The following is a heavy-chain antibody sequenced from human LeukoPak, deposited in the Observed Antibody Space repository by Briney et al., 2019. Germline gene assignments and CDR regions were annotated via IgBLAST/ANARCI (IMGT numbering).Heavy chain of an antibody. J-gene: IGHJ3*01. Sequence: GGSLRLSCAASGFTFSSFWMHWVRQAPGKGLVWVSRINTDGSSTDYADSVKGRFTISRDNSKNILYLQMNNLRPEDTAMYYCARDRTSWSDALDVWGLGTLVTVSS. V-gene: IGHV3-74*01. D-gene: IGHD1-14*01. CDR1: GFTFSSFW. CDR2: INTDGSST. CDR3: ARDRTSWSDALDV.